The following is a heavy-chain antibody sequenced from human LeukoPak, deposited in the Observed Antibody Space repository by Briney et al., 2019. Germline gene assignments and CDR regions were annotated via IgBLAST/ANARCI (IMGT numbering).Heavy chain of an antibody. CDR1: GFTFSSYA. CDR2: ISGSGGST. V-gene: IGHV3-23*01. J-gene: IGHJ4*02. Sequence: GGSLRLSCAASGFTFSSYAMSWVRQAPGKGLEWVSAISGSGGSTCYADSVKGRFTISRANSKNTLYLQMNSLRAEDTAVYYCAKRWHSSSYYDYWGQGTLVTVSS. CDR3: AKRWHSSSYYDY. D-gene: IGHD6-6*01.